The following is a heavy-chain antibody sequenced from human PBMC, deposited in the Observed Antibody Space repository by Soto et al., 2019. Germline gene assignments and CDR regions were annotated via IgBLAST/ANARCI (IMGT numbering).Heavy chain of an antibody. CDR3: ARVAVAGTRFDY. D-gene: IGHD6-19*01. CDR2: IYHSGST. CDR1: GGSISSSNW. J-gene: IGHJ4*02. V-gene: IGHV4-4*02. Sequence: QVQLQESGPGLVKPSGTLSLTCAVSGGSISSSNWWSWVRQPPGKGLEWIGEIYHSGSTNYNPSLKRRVTIAGDKSKNQCSLKLSSGTAADTAVYYCARVAVAGTRFDYWGQGTLVTVSS.